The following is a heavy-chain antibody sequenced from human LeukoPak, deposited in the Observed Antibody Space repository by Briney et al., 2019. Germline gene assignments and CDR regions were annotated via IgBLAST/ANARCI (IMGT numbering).Heavy chain of an antibody. J-gene: IGHJ4*02. V-gene: IGHV4-61*02. CDR2: IYTSGST. CDR3: ARHGPVDYDFWSGYYGDRDFDY. CDR1: GGYISSGSYY. Sequence: SQTLSLTCTVSGGYISSGSYYWSWIRQPAGKGLEWIGRIYTSGSTNYNPSLKSRVTISVDTSKNQFSLMLSSVTAADTAVYYCARHGPVDYDFWSGYYGDRDFDYWGQGTLVTVSS. D-gene: IGHD3-3*01.